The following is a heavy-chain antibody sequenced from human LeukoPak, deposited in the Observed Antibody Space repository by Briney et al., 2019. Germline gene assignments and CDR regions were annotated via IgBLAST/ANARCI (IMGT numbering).Heavy chain of an antibody. CDR1: GYTFIDYY. CDR3: ARVPLRYDSSGYYPSWDY. J-gene: IGHJ4*02. V-gene: IGHV1-2*06. Sequence: ASVKVSCKASGYTFIDYYMSWARQAPGQGLEWMGRINPNSGGTNYAQKFQGRVTMTRDTSISTAYMELSRLRFDDSAVYYCARVPLRYDSSGYYPSWDYWGQGTLVTVSS. CDR2: INPNSGGT. D-gene: IGHD3-22*01.